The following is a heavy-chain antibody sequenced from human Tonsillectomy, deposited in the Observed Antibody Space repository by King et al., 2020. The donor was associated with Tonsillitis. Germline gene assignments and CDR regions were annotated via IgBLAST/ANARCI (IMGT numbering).Heavy chain of an antibody. J-gene: IGHJ2*01. Sequence: QLQESGPGLVKPSQTLSLTCTVSGGSISSGSYYWSWIRQPAGKGLEWIGRIYTSGSTNYNPSLKSRVTISVDTSKNQFSLKLSSVTAADTAVYYCASTSNYDYVWGSYRYPSPYYCYFDLWGRGTLVTVSS. CDR1: GGSISSGSYY. CDR3: ASTSNYDYVWGSYRYPSPYYCYFDL. D-gene: IGHD3-16*02. V-gene: IGHV4-61*02. CDR2: IYTSGST.